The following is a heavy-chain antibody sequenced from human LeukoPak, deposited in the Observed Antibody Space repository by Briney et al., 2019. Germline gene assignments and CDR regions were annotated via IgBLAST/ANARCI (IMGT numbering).Heavy chain of an antibody. J-gene: IGHJ2*01. Sequence: GGSLRLSCAASGFTFDDYAMHWVRQAPGKGLEWVSGISWNSGSIGYADSVKGRFTISRDNAKNSLYLQMNSLRAEDTALYYCAKGPGILTGYRYWYFDLWGRGTLVTVSS. CDR2: ISWNSGSI. CDR3: AKGPGILTGYRYWYFDL. V-gene: IGHV3-9*01. CDR1: GFTFDDYA. D-gene: IGHD3-9*01.